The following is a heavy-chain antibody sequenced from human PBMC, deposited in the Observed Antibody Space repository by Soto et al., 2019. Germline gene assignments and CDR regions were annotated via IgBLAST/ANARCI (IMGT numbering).Heavy chain of an antibody. V-gene: IGHV4-30-4*01. D-gene: IGHD3-3*01. Sequence: PSETLSLTCTVSGGSISSGDYYWSWIRQPPGKGLEWIGYIYYSGSTYYNPSLKSRVTISVDTSKKQFSLKLSSVTAADTAVYYCASVAKIYYDFGTEPENSCFGPFGQGTLVTVSS. J-gene: IGHJ5*02. CDR1: GGSISSGDYY. CDR2: IYYSGST. CDR3: ASVAKIYYDFGTEPENSCFGP.